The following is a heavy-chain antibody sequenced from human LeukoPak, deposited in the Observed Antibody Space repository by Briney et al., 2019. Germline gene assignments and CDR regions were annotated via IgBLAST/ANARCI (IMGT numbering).Heavy chain of an antibody. CDR2: TNPKNGAT. V-gene: IGHV1-2*02. D-gene: IGHD1-26*01. J-gene: IGHJ6*03. CDR3: AREWEPRRMGHYYYYMDV. CDR1: GYTFTDYY. Sequence: ASVKVSCKASGYTFTDYYMHWVRQAPGQGLEWMGWTNPKNGATNYAQKFQGRVTMTRDTSISTAYMEVSRVGSDDTAVYYSAREWEPRRMGHYYYYMDVWGKGTTVTVSS.